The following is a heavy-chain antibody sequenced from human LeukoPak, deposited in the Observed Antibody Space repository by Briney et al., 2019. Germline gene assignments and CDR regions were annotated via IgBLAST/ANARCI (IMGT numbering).Heavy chain of an antibody. CDR3: ATFQGSFGVVTGYY. Sequence: SETLSLTCTVSGGSISSYYWSWIRQPPGKGLEWIGYIYYSGSTNYNPSLKSRVTISVDTSKNQFSLKLSSVTAADTAVYYCATFQGSFGVVTGYYWGQGTLVTVSS. J-gene: IGHJ4*02. V-gene: IGHV4-59*08. CDR2: IYYSGST. CDR1: GGSISSYY. D-gene: IGHD3-3*01.